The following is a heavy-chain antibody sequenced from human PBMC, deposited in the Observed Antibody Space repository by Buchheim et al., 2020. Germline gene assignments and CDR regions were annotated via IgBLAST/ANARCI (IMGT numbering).Heavy chain of an antibody. V-gene: IGHV4-34*01. CDR3: ARGTREAAGKRGFDN. CDR2: INHRCST. CDR1: GGSFSAYY. D-gene: IGHD6-13*01. Sequence: QVQLQQWGAGLLKPSETLSLTCAFYGGSFSAYYWTWIRQPPGRGLEWIGDINHRCSTKSDPSLKSRVTISVDQSKNHVSLKLRSVTAADTAIYYCARGTREAAGKRGFDNWGQGTL. J-gene: IGHJ4*02.